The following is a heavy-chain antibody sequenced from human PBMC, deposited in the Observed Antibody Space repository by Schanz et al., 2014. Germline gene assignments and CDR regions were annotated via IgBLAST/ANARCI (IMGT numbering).Heavy chain of an antibody. CDR2: INQDGSDK. J-gene: IGHJ4*02. CDR1: GFTFGTFW. D-gene: IGHD3-22*01. V-gene: IGHV3-7*01. CDR3: ARDKGGYYPFDY. Sequence: EMQLVESGGGLLQPGGSLRLSCAASGFTFGTFWMSWVRQAPGKGLEWVANINQDGSDKSYVDSVKGRFTISRDNAKNSLYLQMNSLRAEDTAVYYCARDKGGYYPFDYWGQGSLVTVSS.